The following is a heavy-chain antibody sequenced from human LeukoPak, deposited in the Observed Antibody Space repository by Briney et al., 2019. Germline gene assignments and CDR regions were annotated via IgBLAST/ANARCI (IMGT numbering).Heavy chain of an antibody. Sequence: PGGSLRLSCAASGFTFSSYSMNWVRQAPGKGLEWVSSISSSSSYIYYADSVKGRFTISRDNAKNSLYLQMNSLRAEDTAVYYCARDLRVATIKGGFDYWGQGTLVTVSS. D-gene: IGHD5-24*01. J-gene: IGHJ4*02. V-gene: IGHV3-21*01. CDR3: ARDLRVATIKGGFDY. CDR1: GFTFSSYS. CDR2: ISSSSSYI.